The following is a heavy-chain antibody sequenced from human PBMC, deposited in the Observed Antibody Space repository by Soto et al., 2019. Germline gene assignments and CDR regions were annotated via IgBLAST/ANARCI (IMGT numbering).Heavy chain of an antibody. Sequence: QVQLQQWGAGLLKPSETLSLTCAVYGGSFSGYYWSWIRQPPGKGLEWIGEINHSGSTNYNPSLKSRVTISVDTSKNRFSLKLSSVTAADTAVYYCARGERSGYVANWGQGTLVTVSS. J-gene: IGHJ4*02. CDR1: GGSFSGYY. CDR3: ARGERSGYVAN. V-gene: IGHV4-34*01. D-gene: IGHD5-12*01. CDR2: INHSGST.